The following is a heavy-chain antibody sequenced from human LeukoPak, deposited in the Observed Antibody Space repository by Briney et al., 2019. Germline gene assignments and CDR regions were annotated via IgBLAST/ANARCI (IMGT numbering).Heavy chain of an antibody. D-gene: IGHD6-19*01. CDR3: ARGGGWYGAFDI. CDR2: IYTSGST. V-gene: IGHV4-61*02. CDR1: GGSISSGSYY. J-gene: IGHJ3*02. Sequence: SETLSLTCTVSGGSISSGSYYWSWIRQPARKGLEWIGRIYTSGSTNYNPSLKSRVTISVDTSKNQFSLKLSSVTAADTAVYYCARGGGWYGAFDIRGQGTMVTVSS.